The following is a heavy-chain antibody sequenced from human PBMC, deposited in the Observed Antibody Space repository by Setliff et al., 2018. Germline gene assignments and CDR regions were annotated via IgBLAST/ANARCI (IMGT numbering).Heavy chain of an antibody. CDR3: ARAPSVELVTIRTNSWFTY. Sequence: GASVKVSCKASGYTFRNYAFAWVRQAPGQGLEWVGWISVYNGDTNYAQKFQGRVTLTTDTSTSTAYMELRRLTSDDSAFYYCARAPSVELVTIRTNSWFTYWGQGTLVTVSS. D-gene: IGHD5-18*01. CDR1: GYTFRNYA. V-gene: IGHV1-18*01. CDR2: ISVYNGDT. J-gene: IGHJ4*02.